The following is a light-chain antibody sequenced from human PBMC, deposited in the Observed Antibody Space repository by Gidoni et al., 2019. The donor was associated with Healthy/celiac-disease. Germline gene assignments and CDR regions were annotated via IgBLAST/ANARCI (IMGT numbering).Light chain of an antibody. Sequence: QSALTQPASVSVSPGQSITIPCTGTSSDVGGYNYVSWYQQHTVKAPKLMIYEVSNRPSGVSHRFSGSKSGNTASLTISGLQAEDEADYYCSSYTSSSTYVFGTGTKVTVL. J-gene: IGLJ1*01. CDR2: EVS. V-gene: IGLV2-14*01. CDR1: SSDVGGYNY. CDR3: SSYTSSSTYV.